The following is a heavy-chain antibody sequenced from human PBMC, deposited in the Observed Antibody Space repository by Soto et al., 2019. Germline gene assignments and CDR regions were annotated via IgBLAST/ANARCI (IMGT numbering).Heavy chain of an antibody. J-gene: IGHJ4*02. V-gene: IGHV4-61*08. Sequence: SETLSLTCTVSGGSISSGDYYWSWIRQPPGKGLEWIGYIYYSGSTNYNPSLKSRVTISVDTSKNQFSLKLSSVTAADTAVYYCARFIAVAGIFDYWGQGTLVTVSS. CDR2: IYYSGST. CDR1: GGSISSGDYY. CDR3: ARFIAVAGIFDY. D-gene: IGHD6-19*01.